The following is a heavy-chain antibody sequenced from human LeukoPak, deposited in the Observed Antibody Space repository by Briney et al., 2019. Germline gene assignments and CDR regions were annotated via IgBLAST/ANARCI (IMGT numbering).Heavy chain of an antibody. Sequence: ASVKVSCKASGYTFTSYAMHWVRQAPGQRLEWMGWINAGNGNTKYSQKFQGRVTITRDTSASTAYMELSSLRSEDTAVYYCAKDRGSSWLLRGYYYYYGMDVWGQGTTVTVSS. J-gene: IGHJ6*02. CDR1: GYTFTSYA. D-gene: IGHD6-13*01. CDR3: AKDRGSSWLLRGYYYYYGMDV. V-gene: IGHV1-3*01. CDR2: INAGNGNT.